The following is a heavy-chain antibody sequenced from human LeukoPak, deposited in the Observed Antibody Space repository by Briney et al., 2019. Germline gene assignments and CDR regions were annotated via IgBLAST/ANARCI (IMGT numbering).Heavy chain of an antibody. V-gene: IGHV1-18*01. D-gene: IGHD3-10*01. J-gene: IGHJ4*02. CDR1: GYTFTSYG. CDR2: ISAYNGNT. Sequence: ASVKVSCKASGYTFTSYGISWVRQAPGQGLEWMGWISAYNGNTNYAQKLQGRVTMTTDTSTRTAYMELRSLRSDDTAVYYCARDLWRYGSGSYAFDYWGQGTLVTVSS. CDR3: ARDLWRYGSGSYAFDY.